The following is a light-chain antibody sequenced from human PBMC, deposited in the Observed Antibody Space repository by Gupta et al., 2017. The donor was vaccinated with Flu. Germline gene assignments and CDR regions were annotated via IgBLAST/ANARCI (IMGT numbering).Light chain of an antibody. CDR3: SAWDDSLNGHEV. Sequence: TTSCSGRKSNIGTNHVHWYQQLPGTAPKLLIFRFNQRPSGVPDRFSGSKSDTSASLAISGLQFEDEADYYCSAWDDSLNGHEVFGTGTKVTVL. CDR2: RFN. J-gene: IGLJ1*01. CDR1: KSNIGTNH. V-gene: IGLV1-44*01.